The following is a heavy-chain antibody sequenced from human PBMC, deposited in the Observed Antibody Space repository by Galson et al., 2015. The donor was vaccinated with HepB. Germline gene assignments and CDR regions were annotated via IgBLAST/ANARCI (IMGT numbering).Heavy chain of an antibody. D-gene: IGHD3-16*01. J-gene: IGHJ4*02. CDR3: ATEWELGGAFDS. CDR1: GGTFSNYT. CDR2: IIPVLDIA. V-gene: IGHV1-69*04. Sequence: SVKVSCKASGGTFSNYTINWVRQAPGQGLEWMGRIIPVLDIANYVQRFQGRVTFTADKSTSTAYMELSSLTSDDTAMYYCATEWELGGAFDSWGQGTPVTVSS.